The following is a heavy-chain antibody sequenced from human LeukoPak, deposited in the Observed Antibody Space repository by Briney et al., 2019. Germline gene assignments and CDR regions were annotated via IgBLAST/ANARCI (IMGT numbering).Heavy chain of an antibody. V-gene: IGHV1-2*02. CDR2: INPNSGGA. J-gene: IGHJ6*02. CDR3: ARDTAMVSGYYYGMDV. D-gene: IGHD5-18*01. Sequence: ASVKVSCKASGYTFTGYYMHWVRQAPGQGLEWMGWINPNSGGANYAQKFQGRVTMTRDTSISTAYMELSRLRSDDTAVYYCARDTAMVSGYYYGMDVWGQGTTVTVSS. CDR1: GYTFTGYY.